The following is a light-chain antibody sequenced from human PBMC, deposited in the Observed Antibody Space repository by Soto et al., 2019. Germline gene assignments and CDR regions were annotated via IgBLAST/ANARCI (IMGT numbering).Light chain of an antibody. CDR3: SSYPTSSTWV. CDR1: SSDVGAYNY. Sequence: QSVLTQPASVSGSPGQSITISCTGTSSDVGAYNYVSWYRQHPGKGPELIIYKVTDRPSGVSSRFSGSKSGNTASLTISGLQAEDEADYYCSSYPTSSTWVFGGGTKLTVL. V-gene: IGLV2-14*01. CDR2: KVT. J-gene: IGLJ3*02.